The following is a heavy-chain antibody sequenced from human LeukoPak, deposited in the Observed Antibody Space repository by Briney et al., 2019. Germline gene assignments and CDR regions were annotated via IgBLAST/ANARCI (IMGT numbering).Heavy chain of an antibody. V-gene: IGHV4-39*07. CDR3: ARANDILTGYYLT. CDR1: GGSISSSGYY. D-gene: IGHD3-9*01. Sequence: SETLSLTCTVSGGSISSSGYYWGWIRQPPGKGLEWIGSIYYSGSTYYNPSLKSRVTISVDTSKNQFSLKLSSVTAADTAVYYCARANDILTGYYLTWGQGTLVTVSS. CDR2: IYYSGST. J-gene: IGHJ4*02.